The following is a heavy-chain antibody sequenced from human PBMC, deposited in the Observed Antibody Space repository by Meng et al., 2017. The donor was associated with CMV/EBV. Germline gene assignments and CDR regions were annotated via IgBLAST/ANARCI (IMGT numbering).Heavy chain of an antibody. V-gene: IGHV2-5*02. D-gene: IGHD6-13*01. Sequence: QLTLKGSGSTPVKPTQTLTLTCTVSGFSLSTSGVGVGWIRQPPGKALEWLALIYWDDDKRYSPSLKSRLTITKDTSKNQVVLTMTNMDPVDTATYYCARIAAAGRFDYWGQGTLVTVSS. CDR1: GFSLSTSGVG. J-gene: IGHJ4*02. CDR2: IYWDDDK. CDR3: ARIAAAGRFDY.